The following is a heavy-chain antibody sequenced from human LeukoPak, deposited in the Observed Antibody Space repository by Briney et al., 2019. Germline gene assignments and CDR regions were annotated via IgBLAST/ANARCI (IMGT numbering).Heavy chain of an antibody. CDR1: GGSISSSSYY. D-gene: IGHD6-13*01. CDR3: ARGRPAYSTYYFDY. Sequence: SETLSLTCTVSGGSISSSSYYWGWIRQPPGKGLEWIGSIYYSGSTYYNPSLKSLVTISVDTSKNQFSLKLSSVTAADTAVYYCARGRPAYSTYYFDYWGQGTLVTVSS. J-gene: IGHJ4*02. CDR2: IYYSGST. V-gene: IGHV4-39*01.